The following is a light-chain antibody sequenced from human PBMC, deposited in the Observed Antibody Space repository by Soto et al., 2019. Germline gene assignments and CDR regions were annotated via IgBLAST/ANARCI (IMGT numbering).Light chain of an antibody. CDR2: GAS. Sequence: TVMTQSPATLSVSPGERDTLSCRANESVSRNLAWYQQRPGQAPRLLISGASTRATGIPARFSGIGSGTDFTLTISSLQSEDFAIYYCQQYNNWPMYTFGPGTKLE. V-gene: IGKV3-15*01. J-gene: IGKJ2*01. CDR1: ESVSRN. CDR3: QQYNNWPMYT.